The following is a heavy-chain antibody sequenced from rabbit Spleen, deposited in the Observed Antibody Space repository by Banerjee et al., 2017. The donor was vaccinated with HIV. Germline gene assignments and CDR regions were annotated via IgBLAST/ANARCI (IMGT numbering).Heavy chain of an antibody. Sequence: QSLVESGGDLVKPGASLTLTCIASGVSLSGNSYMCWVRQAPGKGLEWIACIDTGSSGFTYFASWAKGRFTISKTSSTTVTLQMTSLTVADTATYFCARDTGSSFSSYGMDLWGQGTLVTVS. CDR2: IDTGSSGFT. CDR1: GVSLSGNSY. D-gene: IGHD8-1*01. V-gene: IGHV1S40*01. CDR3: ARDTGSSFSSYGMDL. J-gene: IGHJ6*01.